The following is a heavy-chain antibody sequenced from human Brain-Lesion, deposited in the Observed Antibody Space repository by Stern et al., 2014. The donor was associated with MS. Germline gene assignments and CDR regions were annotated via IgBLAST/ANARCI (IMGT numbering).Heavy chain of an antibody. V-gene: IGHV3-11*01. CDR3: ARGPRRYYGSESPNTYYYGMDV. J-gene: IGHJ6*02. CDR1: GFIFSDYY. D-gene: IGHD3-10*01. Sequence: DQLVESGGGLVKPGGSLILSCAASGFIFSDYYMSWIRQAPGKGLEWVSYIGRSGDSIYYADSVKGRFTISRDNAKNSLYLQMNSLRAEDTAVYYCARGPRRYYGSESPNTYYYGMDVWGQGTTVTVSS. CDR2: IGRSGDSI.